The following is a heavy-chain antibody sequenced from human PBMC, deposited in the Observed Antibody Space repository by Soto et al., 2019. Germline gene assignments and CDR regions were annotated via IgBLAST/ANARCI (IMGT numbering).Heavy chain of an antibody. V-gene: IGHV1-24*01. D-gene: IGHD1-26*01. J-gene: IGHJ4*02. CDR2: FDPEDGET. CDR1: GYTLTELS. Sequence: ASVKVSCKVSGYTLTELSMHWVRQAPGKGLEWMGGFDPEDGETIYAQKFQGRVTMTEDTSTDTAYMELSSLRSEDTAVYYCATSQPPAEPSGSSRPLSSAQFDYSGQGTLVPVSS. CDR3: ATSQPPAEPSGSSRPLSSAQFDY.